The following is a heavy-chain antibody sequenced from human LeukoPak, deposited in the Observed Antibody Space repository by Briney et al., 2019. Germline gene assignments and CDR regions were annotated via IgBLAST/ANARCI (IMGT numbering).Heavy chain of an antibody. CDR1: GGSISSYY. D-gene: IGHD3-10*01. Sequence: SETLSLTCTVSGGSISSYYWSWIRQPAGKGLEWIGRISSSGTTNYNPSLKSRVTMLVDTSKNQFSLKLSSVTAADTAMYYCARDSGSGNFDCWGQGTLVTVSS. V-gene: IGHV4-4*07. CDR2: ISSSGTT. CDR3: ARDSGSGNFDC. J-gene: IGHJ4*02.